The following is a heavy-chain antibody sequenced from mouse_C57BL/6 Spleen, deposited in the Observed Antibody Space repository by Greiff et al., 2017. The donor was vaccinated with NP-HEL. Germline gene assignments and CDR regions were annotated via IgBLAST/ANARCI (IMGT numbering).Heavy chain of an antibody. D-gene: IGHD2-3*01. CDR3: ARYYDGYPYAMDY. J-gene: IGHJ4*01. CDR2: IYPGSGNT. Sequence: QVQLKESGAELVRPGASVKLSCKASGYTFTDYYINWVKQRPGQGLEWIARIYPGSGNTYYNEKFKGKATLTAEKSSSTAYMQLSSLTSEDSAVYFCARYYDGYPYAMDYWGQGTSVTVSS. CDR1: GYTFTDYY. V-gene: IGHV1-76*01.